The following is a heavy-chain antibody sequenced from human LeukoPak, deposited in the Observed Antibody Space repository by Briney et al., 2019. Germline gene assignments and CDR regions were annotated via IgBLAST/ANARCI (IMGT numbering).Heavy chain of an antibody. V-gene: IGHV3-23*01. J-gene: IGHJ4*02. Sequence: GGSLRLSCAASGFTFSSYGMSWVRQAPGKGLEWVSAISGSGGSTYYADSVKGRFTISRDNAKNSLYLQMNSLRAEDTAVYYCARDFSLGVSGTALDYWGQGTLVTVSS. CDR3: ARDFSLGVSGTALDY. D-gene: IGHD2-15*01. CDR2: ISGSGGST. CDR1: GFTFSSYG.